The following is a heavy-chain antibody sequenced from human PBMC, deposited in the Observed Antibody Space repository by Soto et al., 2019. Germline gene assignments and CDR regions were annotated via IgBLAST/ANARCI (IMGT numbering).Heavy chain of an antibody. CDR3: ARGLNYDGMEWLSLQQGGMDV. D-gene: IGHD3-3*01. J-gene: IGHJ6*02. V-gene: IGHV5-51*01. CDR1: GYSFTSYW. Sequence: GESLKISCKGSGYSFTSYWIGWVRQMPGKGLEWMGIIYPGDSDTRYSPSFQGQVTISADKSISTAYLQWSSLKASDTAMYYCARGLNYDGMEWLSLQQGGMDVWGQGTTVTVSS. CDR2: IYPGDSDT.